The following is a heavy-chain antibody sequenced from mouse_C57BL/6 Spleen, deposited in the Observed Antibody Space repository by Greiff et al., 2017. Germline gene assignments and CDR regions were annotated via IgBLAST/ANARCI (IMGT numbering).Heavy chain of an antibody. Sequence: VQGVESGAELARPGASVKMSCKASGYTFTSYTMHWVKQRPGQGLEWIGYLNPSSGYPTYNQKFKDKATLTADKSSSTAYMQLSSLTSEDSAVYYCARCTTGVAHFDYWGQGTTLTVSS. CDR3: ARCTTGVAHFDY. V-gene: IGHV1-4*01. CDR1: GYTFTSYT. J-gene: IGHJ2*01. D-gene: IGHD1-1*01. CDR2: LNPSSGYP.